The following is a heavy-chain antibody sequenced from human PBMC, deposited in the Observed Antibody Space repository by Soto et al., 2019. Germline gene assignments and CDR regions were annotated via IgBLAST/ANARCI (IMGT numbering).Heavy chain of an antibody. J-gene: IGHJ3*01. CDR1: GGSISSSSYY. CDR2: IYDSGST. CDR3: ARHEDSNYDAFDF. Sequence: SETLSLTCTVSGGSISSSSYYWGWIRQPPGKGLEVIGIIYDSGSTYYNPSLKSRFTISGDTSKNPFSLKMSSVTAADTAVYYCARHEDSNYDAFDFWGQGTMVTVSS. V-gene: IGHV4-39*01. D-gene: IGHD4-4*01.